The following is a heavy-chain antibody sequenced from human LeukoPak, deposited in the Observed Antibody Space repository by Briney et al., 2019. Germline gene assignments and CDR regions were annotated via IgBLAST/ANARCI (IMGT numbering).Heavy chain of an antibody. V-gene: IGHV1-18*01. CDR2: ISAYNGNT. J-gene: IGHJ4*02. Sequence: ASVKVSCKASGYTFTCYGISWVRQAPGQGLEWMGWISAYNGNTNYAQKLQGRVTMTTDTSTSTAYMELRSLRSDDTAVHYCARWRGYCSGGSCPGFDYWGQGTLVTVSS. CDR1: GYTFTCYG. CDR3: ARWRGYCSGGSCPGFDY. D-gene: IGHD2-15*01.